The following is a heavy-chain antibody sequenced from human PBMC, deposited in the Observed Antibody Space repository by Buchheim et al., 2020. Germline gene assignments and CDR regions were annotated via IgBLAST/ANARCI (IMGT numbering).Heavy chain of an antibody. CDR2: ISGSGGST. CDR3: AKTGEYCSGGSCYGKNWYFDL. J-gene: IGHJ2*01. CDR1: GFTFSSYA. Sequence: EVQLLESGGGLVQPGGSLRLSCAASGFTFSSYAMSWVRQAPGKGLEWVSAISGSGGSTYYADSVKGRFTISRDNSKNTQYLQMNSLRAEDTAVYYCAKTGEYCSGGSCYGKNWYFDLWGRGTLVTVSS. D-gene: IGHD2-15*01. V-gene: IGHV3-23*01.